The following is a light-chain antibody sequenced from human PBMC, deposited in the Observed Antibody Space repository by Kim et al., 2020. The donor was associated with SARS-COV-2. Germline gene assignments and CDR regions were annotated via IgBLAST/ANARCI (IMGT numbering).Light chain of an antibody. Sequence: ASGKLTFTLSSAHGSYGIAWHTQQSGKGPRYLMKLNSDGTNKKGDGIPDRFSGSSSGAERYLTISSLQSDDEADYYCQTWGPGIRVFGGGTQLTVL. CDR1: SAHGSYG. CDR2: LNSDGTN. V-gene: IGLV4-69*01. J-gene: IGLJ3*02. CDR3: QTWGPGIRV.